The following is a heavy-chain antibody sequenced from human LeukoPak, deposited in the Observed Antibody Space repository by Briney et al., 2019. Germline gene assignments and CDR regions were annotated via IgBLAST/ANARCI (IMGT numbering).Heavy chain of an antibody. CDR1: GFTVSSNY. Sequence: GGSLRLSCAASGFTVSSNYMSWVRQAPGKGLEWVSVIYSGGSTYYADSVKGRFTISRDNSKNTLYLQTNSLRAEDTAVYYCAFGTETQLLTFDYWGQGTLVTVSS. CDR3: AFGTETQLLTFDY. V-gene: IGHV3-53*01. D-gene: IGHD2-2*01. CDR2: IYSGGST. J-gene: IGHJ4*02.